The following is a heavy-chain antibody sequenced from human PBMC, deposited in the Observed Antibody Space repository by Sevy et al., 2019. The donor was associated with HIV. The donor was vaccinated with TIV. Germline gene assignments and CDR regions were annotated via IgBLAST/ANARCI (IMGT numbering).Heavy chain of an antibody. J-gene: IGHJ3*02. CDR2: IRYDGTNE. Sequence: GGSLRLSCAASGFTFSNHAMHWVRHAPGKGLEWVAFIRYDGTNEYYADSVKGRFTISRDNSKNTLYLQMNSLRPEDMAVYYCARDRKVLLVVYAIPFDVFDIWGQGTMVTVSS. CDR3: ARDRKVLLVVYAIPFDVFDI. V-gene: IGHV3-30*02. CDR1: GFTFSNHA. D-gene: IGHD2-8*02.